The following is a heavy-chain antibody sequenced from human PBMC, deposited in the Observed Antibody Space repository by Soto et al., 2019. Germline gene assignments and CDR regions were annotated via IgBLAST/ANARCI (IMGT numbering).Heavy chain of an antibody. CDR1: GFTFSTYS. Sequence: EVQLVESGGGLVQPGGSLRLSCAASGFTFSTYSMNWVRQAPGKGLEWVSYISSSGSPIYYADSVKGRFTISRDNAKNSLYLQMNSLRDEDTAVYYCARDLPNSRWQYYFDYWGQGTLVTVSS. CDR3: ARDLPNSRWQYYFDY. V-gene: IGHV3-48*02. CDR2: ISSSGSPI. J-gene: IGHJ4*02. D-gene: IGHD6-13*01.